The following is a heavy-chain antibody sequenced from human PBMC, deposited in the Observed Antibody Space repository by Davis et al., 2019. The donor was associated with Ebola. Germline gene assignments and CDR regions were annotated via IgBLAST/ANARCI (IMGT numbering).Heavy chain of an antibody. CDR1: GYTFTSYY. D-gene: IGHD3-3*01. CDR2: INPSGGST. V-gene: IGHV1-46*01. CDR3: ASPTELGSGYPSYYYYYGMDV. J-gene: IGHJ6*02. Sequence: ASVKVSCKASGYTFTSYYMHWVRQAPGQGLEWMGIINPSGGSTSYAQKFQGRVTMTRDTSTSTVYMELSSLRSEDTAVYYCASPTELGSGYPSYYYYYGMDVWGQGTTVTVSS.